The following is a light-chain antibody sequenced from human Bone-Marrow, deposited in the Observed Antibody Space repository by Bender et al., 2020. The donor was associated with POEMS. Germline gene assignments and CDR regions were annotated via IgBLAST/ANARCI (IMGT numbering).Light chain of an antibody. J-gene: IGLJ3*02. CDR1: SSDVGGFNY. V-gene: IGLV2-14*03. Sequence: QSALTQPASVSGSPGQSITISCTGTSSDVGGFNYVSWYQHYPGKAPKLMISDVSSRPSGVSNRFSGSKSGNTASLTISGLQPEDEADYYCSSYTSTSIWVFGGGARVPVL. CDR3: SSYTSTSIWV. CDR2: DVS.